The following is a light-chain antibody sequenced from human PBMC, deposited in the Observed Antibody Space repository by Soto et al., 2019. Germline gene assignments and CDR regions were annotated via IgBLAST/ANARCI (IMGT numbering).Light chain of an antibody. J-gene: IGLJ2*01. CDR2: RNN. CDR1: SSNIGNND. V-gene: IGLV1-47*01. Sequence: QPVLTQPPSASGTPGQRVTISCSGSSSNIGNNDVYWYQQLPGTAPKLLVYRNNQRPSGVPDRFSASQSGTSASLAISGLRSEDEADYYCAAWDGSLSGYVVFGGGTKLTVL. CDR3: AAWDGSLSGYVV.